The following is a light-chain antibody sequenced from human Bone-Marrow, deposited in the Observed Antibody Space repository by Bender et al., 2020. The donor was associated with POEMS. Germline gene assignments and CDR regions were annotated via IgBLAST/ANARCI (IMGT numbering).Light chain of an antibody. V-gene: IGLV1-40*01. Sequence: QSVVTQPPSLSEAPRQRVTISCTGDTSNIGAGYDVHWYQQLPGTGPKLLIFGNNNRPSGVPDRFSASKSGTSASLAISGLQAEDEADYYCQTYDTSLSVVFGGGTKLTVL. CDR3: QTYDTSLSVV. J-gene: IGLJ2*01. CDR2: GNN. CDR1: TSNIGAGYD.